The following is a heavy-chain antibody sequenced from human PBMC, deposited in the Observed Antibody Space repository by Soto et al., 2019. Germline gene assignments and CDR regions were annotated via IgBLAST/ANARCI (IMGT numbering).Heavy chain of an antibody. J-gene: IGHJ5*01. Sequence: ASETLSLICSVSGASINNFAYYWGWIRQPPGKGLEWIGTVYYNENTYYNPSLRSRVAISVDTAKNQFSLNLRSVTAADTAVYFCARRERYYGSPGWFDPWGQGTLVTVSS. CDR1: GASINNFAYY. D-gene: IGHD3-10*01. CDR2: VYYNENT. CDR3: ARRERYYGSPGWFDP. V-gene: IGHV4-39*01.